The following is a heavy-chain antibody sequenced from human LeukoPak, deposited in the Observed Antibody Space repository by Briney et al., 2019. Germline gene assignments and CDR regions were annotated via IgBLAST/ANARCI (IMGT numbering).Heavy chain of an antibody. Sequence: PGGSLRLSCAASGFTFRSYRMNWVRQAPGKGQEWVSLISSNSSHTYNADSVKGRFTISRDNAKNSLYLEMNSLRVEDTAVYYCARTRDGYNFGPFDCWGQGTLVTVSS. J-gene: IGHJ4*02. V-gene: IGHV3-21*01. CDR3: ARTRDGYNFGPFDC. D-gene: IGHD5-24*01. CDR1: GFTFRSYR. CDR2: ISSNSSHT.